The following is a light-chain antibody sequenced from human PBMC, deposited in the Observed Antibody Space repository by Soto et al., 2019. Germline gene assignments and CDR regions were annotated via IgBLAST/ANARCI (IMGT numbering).Light chain of an antibody. CDR3: QSYDSSLTGPV. CDR1: SSNIGAPYD. V-gene: IGLV1-40*01. J-gene: IGLJ2*01. CDR2: ANN. Sequence: QSVLTQPPSVSGAPGQRVTISCTGSSSNIGAPYDVHWYQQLPGTAPKLLIYANNNRPSGVPDRFSGSKSGTSASLAITGVQAEDEADYYGQSYDSSLTGPVFGGGTKETV.